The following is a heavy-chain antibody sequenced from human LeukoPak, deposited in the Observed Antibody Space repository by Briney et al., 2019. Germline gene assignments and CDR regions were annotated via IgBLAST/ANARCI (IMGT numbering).Heavy chain of an antibody. CDR1: GGSISSSSYY. Sequence: SETLSLTCTVSGGSISSSSYYWGWIRQPPGKGLEWIGSIYYSGSTYYNPSLKSRVTISVDTSKNQFSPKLSSVTAADTAMYYCARVVVAATLLDYWGQGTLVTVSS. CDR3: ARVVVAATLLDY. CDR2: IYYSGST. J-gene: IGHJ4*02. D-gene: IGHD2-15*01. V-gene: IGHV4-39*07.